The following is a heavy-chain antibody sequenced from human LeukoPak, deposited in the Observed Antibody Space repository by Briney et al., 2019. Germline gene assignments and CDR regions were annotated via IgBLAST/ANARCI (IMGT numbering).Heavy chain of an antibody. J-gene: IGHJ3*02. CDR3: ARHGSGFGLLRFPDAFDI. CDR2: IYYSGST. CDR1: GGSISSYY. D-gene: IGHD1-26*01. V-gene: IGHV4-59*08. Sequence: PSETLSLTCTVSGGSISSYYWSWIRQPPGKGLEWIGYIYYSGSTNYNPSLKSRVTISVDTSKNQFSLKLSSVTAADTAVYYCARHGSGFGLLRFPDAFDIWGQGTMVTVSS.